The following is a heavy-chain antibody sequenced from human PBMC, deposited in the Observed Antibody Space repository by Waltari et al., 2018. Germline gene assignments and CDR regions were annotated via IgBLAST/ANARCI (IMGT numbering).Heavy chain of an antibody. CDR2: LSASGSRT. J-gene: IGHJ4*02. CDR1: GFTFRSYA. V-gene: IGHV3-23*04. D-gene: IGHD1-26*01. Sequence: EVRLVESGGGLVKPGGSLRISCAASGFTFRSYAMNWVRQAPGKGLEWVAGLSASGSRTFYAASVKGRFTISRDNSNNTLYAQMTILTPEDTATYYCAMSLTVLVRADHWGQGTLVAVSS. CDR3: AMSLTVLVRADH.